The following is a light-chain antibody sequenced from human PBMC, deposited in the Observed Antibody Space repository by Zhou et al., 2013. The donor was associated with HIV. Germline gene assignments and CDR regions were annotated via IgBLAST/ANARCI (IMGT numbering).Light chain of an antibody. CDR1: QSVSNW. Sequence: DIQMTQSPSTVSASLGDRVTITCRASQSVSNWLAWYQQRPGEAPKLLVYEASRLHSGVASRFSGSGSGTQFTLTISNLQPGDAGTYYCQEYSSYSRYTFGQGTKLDI. CDR2: EAS. J-gene: IGKJ2*01. V-gene: IGKV1-5*03. CDR3: QEYSSYSRYT.